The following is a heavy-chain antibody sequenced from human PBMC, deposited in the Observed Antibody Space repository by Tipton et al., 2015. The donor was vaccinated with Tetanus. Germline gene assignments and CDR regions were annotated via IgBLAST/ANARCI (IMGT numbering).Heavy chain of an antibody. V-gene: IGHV3-33*08. CDR3: AREKKEAATDY. J-gene: IGHJ4*02. CDR2: IWYDGNNK. CDR1: GFTLSRYT. D-gene: IGHD1-26*01. Sequence: QLVQSGGGLVKPGGSLRLSCAASGFTLSRYTLNWVRRAPGKGLEWVAVIWYDGNNKYYAESVRGRFTISRDNSRNTVFLQMNSLRVEDTAVYYCAREKKEAATDYWGQGTLVSVSS.